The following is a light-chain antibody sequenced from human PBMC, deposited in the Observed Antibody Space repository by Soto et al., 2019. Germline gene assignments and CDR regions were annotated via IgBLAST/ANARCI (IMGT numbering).Light chain of an antibody. CDR3: SSYASSSTPGV. Sequence: QSALTQPASVSGSPGQSITISCTGTSNDVGGYNYVSWYQQHPGKAPKLMIYEVSDRPSGVSNRFSGSKSGNTASLTISGLQAEDEADYSCSSYASSSTPGVFGTGTKLTVL. CDR1: SNDVGGYNY. J-gene: IGLJ1*01. CDR2: EVS. V-gene: IGLV2-14*01.